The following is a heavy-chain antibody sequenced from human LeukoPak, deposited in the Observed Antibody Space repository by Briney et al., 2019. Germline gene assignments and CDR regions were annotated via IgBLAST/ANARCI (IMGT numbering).Heavy chain of an antibody. CDR1: GYTFTSYG. J-gene: IGHJ6*02. CDR3: AREAVTVFRYYYYGMDV. V-gene: IGHV1-18*01. D-gene: IGHD4-17*01. CDR2: ISAYNGNT. Sequence: ASVKVSCKASGYTFTSYGISWVRQAPGQGLEWMGWISAYNGNTNYAQKLQGRVTMTTDTSTSTAYMELRSLRSDDTAVYYCAREAVTVFRYYYYGMDVWGQGTTVTVSS.